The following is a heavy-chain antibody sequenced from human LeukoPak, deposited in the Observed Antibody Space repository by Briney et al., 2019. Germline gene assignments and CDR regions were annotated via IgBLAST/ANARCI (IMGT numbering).Heavy chain of an antibody. CDR1: GFTFSSYS. J-gene: IGHJ3*02. Sequence: GGSLRLSCAASGFTFSSYSMNWVRQAPGKGLEWVSSISSSSYIYYADLVKGRFTISRDNAKNSLYLQMNSLRAEDTAVYYCARVSGYAFDIWGQGTMVTVSS. CDR2: ISSSSYI. V-gene: IGHV3-21*01. CDR3: ARVSGYAFDI.